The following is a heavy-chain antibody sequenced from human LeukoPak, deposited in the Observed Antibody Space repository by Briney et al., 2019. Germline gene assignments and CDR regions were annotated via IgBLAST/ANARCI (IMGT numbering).Heavy chain of an antibody. V-gene: IGHV4-59*01. Sequence: SETLSLTCTVSGGSISTYYWSWIRQPPGKGLEWIGYIYYSGSTNHNPSLKSRVTVSVDTSKNQLSLKLTSVLAADTAVYYCARGKDYYDTSGYPTFHYWGQGTLVTVSS. CDR3: ARGKDYYDTSGYPTFHY. J-gene: IGHJ4*02. CDR2: IYYSGST. CDR1: GGSISTYY. D-gene: IGHD3-22*01.